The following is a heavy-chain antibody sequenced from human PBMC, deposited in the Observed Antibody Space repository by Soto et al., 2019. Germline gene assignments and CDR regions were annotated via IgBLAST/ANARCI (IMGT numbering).Heavy chain of an antibody. CDR3: VRVRPSAVSTLPLFDS. D-gene: IGHD2-2*01. V-gene: IGHV3-33*01. Sequence: QVQLVESGGGVVQPGRSLRLSCVASGFTVSNIGMHWVRQAPGKGLEWVAVIWFDGSREYYADSVRGRFTISRDNSKNTLYLQMNSLRADDSGLYYCVRVRPSAVSTLPLFDSWGQGALVTVSS. CDR2: IWFDGSRE. CDR1: GFTVSNIG. J-gene: IGHJ4*02.